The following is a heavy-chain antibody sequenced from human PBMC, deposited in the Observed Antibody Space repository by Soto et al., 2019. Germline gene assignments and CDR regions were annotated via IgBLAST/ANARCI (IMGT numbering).Heavy chain of an antibody. CDR2: IIPIFGTA. J-gene: IGHJ3*02. CDR3: ASPSNSNSWPNDAFDI. Sequence: QVQLVQSGAEVKKPGSSVKVSCKASGGTFSDYAISWVRQAPGQGLEWMGGIIPIFGTANYAQKFQGRVTITADESTSTAYMELSSLRSEDTAVYYCASPSNSNSWPNDAFDIWGQGTMVTVSS. D-gene: IGHD7-27*01. CDR1: GGTFSDYA. V-gene: IGHV1-69*12.